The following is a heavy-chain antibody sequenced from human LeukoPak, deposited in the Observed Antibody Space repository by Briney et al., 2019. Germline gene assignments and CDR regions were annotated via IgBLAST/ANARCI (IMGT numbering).Heavy chain of an antibody. V-gene: IGHV3-7*01. CDR3: ARLFGGVTTFDY. J-gene: IGHJ4*02. CDR2: MKGDASLI. Sequence: GSLRLSCAASGFTFGNFWMSWVRQAPGGGLQWVASMKGDASLIYYVDSMKGRFTISRDNARNSLYLQMNSLRVEDTAVYYCARLFGGVTTFDYWGQGALVTVSS. CDR1: GFTFGNFW. D-gene: IGHD2-8*02.